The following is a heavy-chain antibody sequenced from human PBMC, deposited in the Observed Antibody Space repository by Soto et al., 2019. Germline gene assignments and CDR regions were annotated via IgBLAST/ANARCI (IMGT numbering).Heavy chain of an antibody. D-gene: IGHD1-26*01. CDR3: ARGTGGATSSGKDQFDY. Sequence: EVQLVESGGGLVQPGGSLRLSCAGSGFIFGNFWMTWVRQAPGEGLEWVANIKQDGSEKYYVDSVKGRFTISRDNVKNSLYLQMNSLRSEDTAVYYCARGTGGATSSGKDQFDYWGQGTLVPVSS. CDR2: IKQDGSEK. CDR1: GFIFGNFW. J-gene: IGHJ4*02. V-gene: IGHV3-7*01.